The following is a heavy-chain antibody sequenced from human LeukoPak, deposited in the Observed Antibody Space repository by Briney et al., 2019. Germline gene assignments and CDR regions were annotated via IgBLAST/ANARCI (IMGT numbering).Heavy chain of an antibody. CDR3: ARDHMLRSAAGTLDY. J-gene: IGHJ4*02. D-gene: IGHD6-13*01. Sequence: GASVKVSCKASGYTFTRYGITWVRQAPGQGLEWMTWISAYNGYTNYAETFQGRVTMTTDASTSTAYMELRGLRSDDTAVYYCARDHMLRSAAGTLDYWSQGTLVTVSS. CDR1: GYTFTRYG. CDR2: ISAYNGYT. V-gene: IGHV1-18*01.